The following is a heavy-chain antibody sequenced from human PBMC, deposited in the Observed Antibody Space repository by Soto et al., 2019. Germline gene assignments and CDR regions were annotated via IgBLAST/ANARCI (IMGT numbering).Heavy chain of an antibody. D-gene: IGHD3-10*01. V-gene: IGHV5-51*01. CDR3: ARRAGARAFYYYGMDF. J-gene: IGHJ6*02. CDR2: IYPGDSDT. CDR1: GYSFSSYW. Sequence: HGESLKISCKGSGYSFSSYWIGWVRQMPGKGLEWMGIIYPGDSDTRYSPSFQGQVTISADKSINTAYLQWSSLKASDTAMYYCARRAGARAFYYYGMDFSGLGTTVTVSS.